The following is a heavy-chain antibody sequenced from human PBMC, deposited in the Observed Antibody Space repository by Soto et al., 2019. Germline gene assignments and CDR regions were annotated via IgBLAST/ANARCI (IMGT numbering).Heavy chain of an antibody. V-gene: IGHV4-39*02. CDR3: ARVAVGRSDSARYHGLAV. Sequence: SETLSLTCTVSGGSISSSSYYWGWVRQPPGQGLEWIGNIYYSGSTYYNPSLKSRVTISVDASKNQFSVKLTSVTAADTAVYYCARVAVGRSDSARYHGLAVCGQGTTVTV. CDR1: GGSISSSSYY. J-gene: IGHJ6*02. CDR2: IYYSGST. D-gene: IGHD1-26*01.